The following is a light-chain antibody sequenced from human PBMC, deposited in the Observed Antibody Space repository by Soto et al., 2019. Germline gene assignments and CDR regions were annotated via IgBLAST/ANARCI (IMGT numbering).Light chain of an antibody. CDR1: QNITNF. V-gene: IGKV1-33*01. J-gene: IGKJ2*01. CDR3: QQYAYLPYT. Sequence: DIQMTQSPPSLSASVGDRVTITCQASQNITNFLNWYQQKPGKPPNLLIYGASNLETGVPSRFSGSGSGIDSIVTISSQQPEDIGTYYCQQYAYLPYTFGQGTKLEIK. CDR2: GAS.